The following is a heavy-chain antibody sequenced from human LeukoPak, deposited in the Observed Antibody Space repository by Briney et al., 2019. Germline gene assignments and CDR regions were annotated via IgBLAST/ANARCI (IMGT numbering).Heavy chain of an antibody. D-gene: IGHD7-27*01. J-gene: IGHJ4*02. CDR2: MSPNSGDT. Sequence: ASVKVSCKASGYTFASYDFNWVRQATGQRPEWMGWMSPNSGDTGYAQKFQDRVTMTRNTSISTAYMELSSLRSDDTAVYYCARGPPNWGHDYWGPGTLVTVSS. CDR3: ARGPPNWGHDY. CDR1: GYTFASYD. V-gene: IGHV1-8*01.